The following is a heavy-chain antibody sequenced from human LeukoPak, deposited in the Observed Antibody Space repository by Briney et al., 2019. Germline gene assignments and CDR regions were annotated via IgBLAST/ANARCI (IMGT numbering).Heavy chain of an antibody. J-gene: IGHJ6*03. CDR2: ISSSSSTI. V-gene: IGHV3-48*01. D-gene: IGHD6-19*01. CDR1: GFTFSSYS. Sequence: GGSLRLSCAASGFTFSSYSMNWVRQAPGKGLEWVSYISSSSSTIYYADSVKGRFTISRDNAKNSLYLQMNSLRAEDTAVYYCARAGSGWYHYYYYYMDVWGKGTRSPSP. CDR3: ARAGSGWYHYYYYYMDV.